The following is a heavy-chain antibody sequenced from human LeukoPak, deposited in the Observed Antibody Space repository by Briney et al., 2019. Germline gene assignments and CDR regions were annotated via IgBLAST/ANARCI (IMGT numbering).Heavy chain of an antibody. J-gene: IGHJ4*02. D-gene: IGHD3-10*01. Sequence: GASVKVSCKASGYTFTSYGISWVRQAPGQGLEWMGWISAYNGNTNYAQKLQGRVTMTTDTSTSTAYMELRSLRSDDTAVYYCARVGESDALLWFGESHFDYWGQGTLVTVSS. CDR3: ARVGESDALLWFGESHFDY. V-gene: IGHV1-18*01. CDR2: ISAYNGNT. CDR1: GYTFTSYG.